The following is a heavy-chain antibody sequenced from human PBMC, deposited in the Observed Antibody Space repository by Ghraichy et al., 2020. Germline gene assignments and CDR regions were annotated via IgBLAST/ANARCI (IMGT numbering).Heavy chain of an antibody. CDR2: IIPIFGTA. D-gene: IGHD3-22*01. J-gene: IGHJ3*02. V-gene: IGHV1-69*13. CDR1: GGTFSSYA. CDR3: AGPTRITMIVVPHNGYDAFDI. Sequence: SVKVSCKASGGTFSSYAISWVRQAPGQGLEWMGGIIPIFGTANYAQKFQGRVTITADESTSTAYMELSSLRSEDTAVYYCAGPTRITMIVVPHNGYDAFDIWGQGTMVTVSS.